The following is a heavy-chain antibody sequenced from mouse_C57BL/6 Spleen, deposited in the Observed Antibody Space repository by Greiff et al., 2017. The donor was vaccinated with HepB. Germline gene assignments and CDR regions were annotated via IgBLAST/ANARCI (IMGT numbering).Heavy chain of an antibody. CDR1: GYTFTDYY. V-gene: IGHV1-26*01. CDR3: YYGSSHLAY. CDR2: INPNNGGT. D-gene: IGHD1-1*01. J-gene: IGHJ3*01. Sequence: VQLQQSGPELVKPGASVKISCKASGYTFTDYYMNWVKQSHGKSLEWIGDINPNNGGTSYNQKFKGKATLTVDKSSSTAYMELRSLTSEDSAVYYCYYGSSHLAYWGQGTLVTVSA.